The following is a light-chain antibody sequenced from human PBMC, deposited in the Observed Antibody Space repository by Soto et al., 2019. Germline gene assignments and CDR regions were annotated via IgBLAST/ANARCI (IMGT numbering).Light chain of an antibody. Sequence: EIVMTQSPVTLFVSPGEAVTLSGRASQSLRSNLAWYQQKPGQTPRLLIYSASIRAAATPARFSGSGAGTNFILTISSLQSDDFAVYYCQQHHTLPPAFGQGTKVDLK. CDR1: QSLRSN. CDR3: QQHHTLPPA. V-gene: IGKV3-15*01. CDR2: SAS. J-gene: IGKJ1*01.